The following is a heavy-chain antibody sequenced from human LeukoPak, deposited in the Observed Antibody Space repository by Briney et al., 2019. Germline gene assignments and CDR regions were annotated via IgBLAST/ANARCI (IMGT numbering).Heavy chain of an antibody. CDR3: AKDISHYYDSSGPYFDY. CDR2: ISWNSGSI. CDR1: GFTFDDYA. J-gene: IGHJ4*02. D-gene: IGHD3-22*01. V-gene: IGHV3-9*03. Sequence: PGRSLRLSCAASGFTFDDYAMHWVRQAPGKCLEWVSGISWNSGSIGYADSVKGRFTISRDNAKNSLYLQMNSLRAEDMALYYCAKDISHYYDSSGPYFDYWGQGTLVTVSS.